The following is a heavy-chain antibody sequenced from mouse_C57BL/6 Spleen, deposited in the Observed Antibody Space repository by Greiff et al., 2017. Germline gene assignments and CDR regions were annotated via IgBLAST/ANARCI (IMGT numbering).Heavy chain of an antibody. V-gene: IGHV1-26*01. CDR2: INPNNGGT. J-gene: IGHJ2*01. CDR3: ARGDYSNPFDY. D-gene: IGHD2-5*01. CDR1: GYTFTDYY. Sequence: VQLQQSGPELVKPGASVKISCKASGYTFTDYYMNWVKQSHGKSLEWIGDINPNNGGTSYNQKFKGKVTLTVDKSSSTAYMELRSLTSEDSAVYYCARGDYSNPFDYWGQGTTLTVSS.